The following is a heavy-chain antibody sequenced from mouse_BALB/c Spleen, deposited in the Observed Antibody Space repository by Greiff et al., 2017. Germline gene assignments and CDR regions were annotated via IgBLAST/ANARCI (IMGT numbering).Heavy chain of an antibody. D-gene: IGHD1-1*01. CDR2: ISYSGST. CDR3: ARNYGSSYYFDY. CDR1: GYSITSDYA. J-gene: IGHJ2*01. Sequence: EVKLEESGPGLVKPSQSLSLTCTVTGYSITSDYAWNWIRQFPGNKLEWMGYISYSGSTSYNPSLKSRISITRDTSKNQFFLQLNSVTTEDTATYYCARNYGSSYYFDYGGQGTTLTVSS. V-gene: IGHV3-2*02.